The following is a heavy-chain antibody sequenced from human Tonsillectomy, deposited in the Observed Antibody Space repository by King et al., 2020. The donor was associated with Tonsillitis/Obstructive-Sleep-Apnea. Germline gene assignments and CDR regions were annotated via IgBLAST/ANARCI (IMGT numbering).Heavy chain of an antibody. CDR3: ARNIVATIGTYYYSMDV. Sequence: VQLVESGAEVKKPGESLKISCKGSGYSFTNYWIGWVRQMPGKGLEWMGIIYPGDSDTRYSPSFQGQVTISADKSISTAYLQWSSLKASDTAMYYCARNIVATIGTYYYSMDVWGKGTTVTVSS. CDR1: GYSFTNYW. J-gene: IGHJ6*03. V-gene: IGHV5-51*01. CDR2: IYPGDSDT. D-gene: IGHD5-12*01.